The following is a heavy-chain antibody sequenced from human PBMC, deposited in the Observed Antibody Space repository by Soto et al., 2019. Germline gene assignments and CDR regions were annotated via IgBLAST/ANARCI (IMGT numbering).Heavy chain of an antibody. CDR2: IRGGGDAT. CDR1: GFTFSSYA. D-gene: IGHD2-15*01. V-gene: IGHV3-23*01. CDR3: AKDLGPWVDATSEGLN. J-gene: IGHJ4*02. Sequence: PGGSLRLSCAASGFTFSSYAMSWVRQAPGKGLEWVSAIRGGGDATFYADSVKGRFTISRDNSKNTLSLRMNSLRAEETAVYYCAKDLGPWVDATSEGLNWGQGTRVPVS.